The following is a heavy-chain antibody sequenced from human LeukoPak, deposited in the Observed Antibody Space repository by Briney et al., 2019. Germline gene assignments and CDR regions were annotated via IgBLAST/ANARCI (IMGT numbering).Heavy chain of an antibody. J-gene: IGHJ4*02. V-gene: IGHV3-33*01. CDR1: GFNFRYSR. CDR2: IRYDGSNK. Sequence: SGGSLRHSYAACGFNFRYSRMHLVPQAPGKGPELVAAIRYDGSNKYYADSAKGRFTISGANSKTTLPLHMNCLRAEHTAAYYCAGAGYGVPHFDFWGQGTMVTVS. D-gene: IGHD4-17*01. CDR3: AGAGYGVPHFDF.